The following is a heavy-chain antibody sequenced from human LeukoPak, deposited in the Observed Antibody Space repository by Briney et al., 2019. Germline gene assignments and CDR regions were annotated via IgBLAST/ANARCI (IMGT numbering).Heavy chain of an antibody. D-gene: IGHD5-24*01. CDR2: INHSGST. CDR1: GGSFSGYY. V-gene: IGHV4-34*01. J-gene: IGHJ4*02. CDR3: ARGHNLGYYFDY. Sequence: SETLSLTCAVYGGSFSGYYWSWIRQPPGKGLEWIGEINHSGSTNYNPSLKSRVTILVDTSKNQFSLKLSSVTAADTAVYYCARGHNLGYYFDYWGQGTLVTVSS.